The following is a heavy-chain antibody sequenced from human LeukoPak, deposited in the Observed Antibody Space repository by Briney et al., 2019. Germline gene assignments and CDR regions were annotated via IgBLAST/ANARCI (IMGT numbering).Heavy chain of an antibody. D-gene: IGHD3-10*01. J-gene: IGHJ5*02. Sequence: ASVKVSCKASGYTFTSYGISWVRQAPGQGLEWMGRISAYNGNTNYAQKLQGRVTMTTDTSTSTAYMELRSLRSDDTAVYYCARVSGMVLLWFGNISPTGWFDPWGQGTLVTVSS. CDR3: ARVSGMVLLWFGNISPTGWFDP. CDR1: GYTFTSYG. CDR2: ISAYNGNT. V-gene: IGHV1-18*04.